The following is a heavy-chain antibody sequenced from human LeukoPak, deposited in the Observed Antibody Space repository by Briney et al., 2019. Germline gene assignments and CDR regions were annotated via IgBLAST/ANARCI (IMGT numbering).Heavy chain of an antibody. CDR2: IYTSGIT. V-gene: IGHV4-61*02. CDR3: AAGDDFWSGSLGH. J-gene: IGHJ4*02. D-gene: IGHD3-3*01. CDR1: GGSISSGSYY. Sequence: SETLSLTCTVSGGSISSGSYYWTWIRQPAGKGLEWIGRIYTSGITNYNPSLKSRVTISLDTSKNQFSLKLSSVTAADTAVYYCAAGDDFWSGSLGHWGQGTLVTVSS.